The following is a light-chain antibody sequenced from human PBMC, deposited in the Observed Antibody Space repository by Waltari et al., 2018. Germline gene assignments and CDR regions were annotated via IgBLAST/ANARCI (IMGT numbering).Light chain of an antibody. CDR1: KLGDKY. Sequence: SYELTQAPSVSVSPGQTASITCSGNKLGDKYVCWYQQKPGQSPLLVINQDHVRPSGIPERFSGSNSGNTATLTISGTQAVDEADYYCQAWDGNNVVFGGGTKLTVL. J-gene: IGLJ2*01. CDR2: QDH. CDR3: QAWDGNNVV. V-gene: IGLV3-1*01.